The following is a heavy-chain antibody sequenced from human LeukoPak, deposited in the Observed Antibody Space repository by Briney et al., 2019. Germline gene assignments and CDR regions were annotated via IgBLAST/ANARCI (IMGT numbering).Heavy chain of an antibody. J-gene: IGHJ4*02. V-gene: IGHV4-59*11. CDR3: ASAGNPHYFDF. CDR2: IYYTGSP. Sequence: SQTLSLTCTVSGVSITSHYWSWIRQSPGKGLGWIGNIYYTGSPNYNPSLKRRVAISLDTSKNQFSLTRTSVTPAAAAVSYCASAGNPHYFDFWGQGPLGTVS. CDR1: GVSITSHY.